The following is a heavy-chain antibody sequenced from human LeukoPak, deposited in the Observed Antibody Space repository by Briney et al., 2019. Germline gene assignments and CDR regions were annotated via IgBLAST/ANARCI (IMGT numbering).Heavy chain of an antibody. V-gene: IGHV1-69*04. CDR2: IIPILGIA. CDR1: GGTFSSYA. D-gene: IGHD3-10*01. CDR3: ASAWTGITMVRGVINSAFGI. J-gene: IGHJ3*02. Sequence: SVKVSCKASGGTFSSYAISWVRQAPGQGLEWMGRIIPILGIANYAQKFQGRVTITADKSTSTAYMELSGLRSEDTAVYYCASAWTGITMVRGVINSAFGIWGQGTMVTVSS.